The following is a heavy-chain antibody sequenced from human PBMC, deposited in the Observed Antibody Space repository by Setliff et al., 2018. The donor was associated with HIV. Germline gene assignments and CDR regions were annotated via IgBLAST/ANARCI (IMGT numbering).Heavy chain of an antibody. CDR2: IDPGSGAA. CDR1: GYNFSPYR. Sequence: SVKVSCKTSGYNFSPYRIHWVRQAPGQGLEWIGIIDPGSGAATYAQKLQGRITMTRDTSTTTVYMHLNSLTSDDSAVYFCARVRPAPGAALDYWGQGTLVTVSS. CDR3: ARVRPAPGAALDY. D-gene: IGHD6-13*01. J-gene: IGHJ4*02. V-gene: IGHV1-46*04.